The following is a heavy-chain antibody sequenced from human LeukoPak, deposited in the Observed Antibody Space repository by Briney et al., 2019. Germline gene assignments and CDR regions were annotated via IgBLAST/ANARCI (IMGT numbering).Heavy chain of an antibody. CDR2: ILVDGSKK. CDR3: VKIDGSGSYYPPDY. D-gene: IGHD3-10*01. V-gene: IGHV3-30*18. Sequence: GGSLRLSCAASGFTFSTYGMYWVRQAPGKGLEWAAVILVDGSKKNSADSVKGRFTISRDNSKNTLYLQMNSLRAEDTAVYYCVKIDGSGSYYPPDYWGQGTLVTVS. J-gene: IGHJ4*02. CDR1: GFTFSTYG.